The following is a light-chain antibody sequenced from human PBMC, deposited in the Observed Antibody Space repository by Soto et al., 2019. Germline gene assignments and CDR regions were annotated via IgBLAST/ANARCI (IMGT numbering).Light chain of an antibody. V-gene: IGLV1-44*01. CDR3: AAWDDSLNGYV. J-gene: IGLJ1*01. CDR1: SSNIGTKT. CDR2: SNN. Sequence: QSVLTQPPSASGTPGQRVTISCSGSSSNIGTKTVNWYQQHPGTAPKLLIYSNNQRPSGVPDRFSVSKSGTSASLAISGLQSEDEADYYCAAWDDSLNGYVFGTGTKLTVL.